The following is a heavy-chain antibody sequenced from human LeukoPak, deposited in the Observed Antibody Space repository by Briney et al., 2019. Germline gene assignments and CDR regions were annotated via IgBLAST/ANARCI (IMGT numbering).Heavy chain of an antibody. CDR2: IYTSGST. CDR3: ARDADV. Sequence: PSETLSLTCAVSGVSISAYYWTWIRQPAGKGLEWIGRIYTSGSTNYNPSLKSRVTISVDTSKNQFSLKLSSVTAADTAVYYCARDADVWGKGTTVTVSS. CDR1: GVSISAYY. J-gene: IGHJ6*04. V-gene: IGHV4-4*07.